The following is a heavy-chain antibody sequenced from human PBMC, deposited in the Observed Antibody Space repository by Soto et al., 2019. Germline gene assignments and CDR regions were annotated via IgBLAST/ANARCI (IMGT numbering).Heavy chain of an antibody. J-gene: IGHJ4*02. V-gene: IGHV3-74*01. CDR1: GLTFRSYW. Sequence: GGSLRLSCAASGLTFRSYWMHWVRQTPGKGLVWVARINEDGRNKSYADSVKGRFTISRDNAKNALYLQMNSLRAEDTAVYYCARDEFPGAFDWLCYWGQGTLVTVSS. D-gene: IGHD3-9*01. CDR2: INEDGRNK. CDR3: ARDEFPGAFDWLCY.